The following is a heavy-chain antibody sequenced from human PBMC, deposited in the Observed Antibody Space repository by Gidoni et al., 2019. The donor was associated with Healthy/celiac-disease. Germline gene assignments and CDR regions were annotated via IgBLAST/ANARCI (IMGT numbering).Heavy chain of an antibody. Sequence: EVQLVESGGGLVKPGGSLRLSCAASGFTFRNAWMSWVRQAPGKGLEWVGRIKSKTDGGTTDYAAPVKGRFTISRDDSKNTLYLQMNSLKTEDTAVYYCTTAITMVRGVDYYYYMDVWGKGTTVTVSS. CDR1: GFTFRNAW. V-gene: IGHV3-15*01. CDR2: IKSKTDGGTT. CDR3: TTAITMVRGVDYYYYMDV. J-gene: IGHJ6*03. D-gene: IGHD3-10*01.